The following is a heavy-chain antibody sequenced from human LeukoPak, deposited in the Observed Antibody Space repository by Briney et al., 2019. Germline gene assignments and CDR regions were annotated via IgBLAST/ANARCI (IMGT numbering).Heavy chain of an antibody. CDR2: IYHSGST. V-gene: IGHV4-4*02. CDR3: ARVPSGGNSYYDAFDI. Sequence: SETLSLTCAVSGGSISSSNWWSWVRQPPGKGLEWIGEIYHSGSTNYNPSLKSRVTISVDKSKNQFSLKLSSVTAADTAVYYCARVPSGGNSYYDAFDIWGQGTMVTVSS. CDR1: GGSISSSNW. J-gene: IGHJ3*02. D-gene: IGHD4-23*01.